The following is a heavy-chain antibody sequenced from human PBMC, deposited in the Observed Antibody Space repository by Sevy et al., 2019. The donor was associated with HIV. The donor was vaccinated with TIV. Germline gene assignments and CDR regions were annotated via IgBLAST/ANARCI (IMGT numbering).Heavy chain of an antibody. CDR2: IIPIFGTA. CDR3: AREGYCSSTSCYNV. D-gene: IGHD2-2*02. J-gene: IGHJ6*04. V-gene: IGHV1-69*06. CDR1: GGTFSSYA. Sequence: ASVKVSCKASGGTFSSYAISWVRQAPGQGLEWMGGIIPIFGTANYAQKFQGRVTITADKSTSTAYMELSSLRSEDTAVYYCAREGYCSSTSCYNVWGNGTTVTVSS.